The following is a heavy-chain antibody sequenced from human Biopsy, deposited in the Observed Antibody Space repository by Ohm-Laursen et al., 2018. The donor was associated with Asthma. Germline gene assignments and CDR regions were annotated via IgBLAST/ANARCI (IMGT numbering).Heavy chain of an antibody. CDR3: VKDTYEDDYGYYTFDV. V-gene: IGHV3-23*01. CDR1: GFTFGNFA. J-gene: IGHJ3*01. CDR2: IKTNRRGA. Sequence: SLRLSCTASGFTFGNFAMSWARQAPGKGLEWVSTIKTNRRGADYPDPAKGRFTISRDDSKNTLYLQMSSLRAEDTAVYYCVKDTYEDDYGYYTFDVWGQGTMVTVPS. D-gene: IGHD3-22*01.